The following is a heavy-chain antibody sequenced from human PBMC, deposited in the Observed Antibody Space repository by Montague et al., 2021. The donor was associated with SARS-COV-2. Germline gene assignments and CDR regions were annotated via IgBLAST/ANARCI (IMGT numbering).Heavy chain of an antibody. J-gene: IGHJ4*02. D-gene: IGHD4-11*01. CDR1: GDSITSGGYF. V-gene: IGHV4-31*03. Sequence: TLSLTCTVSGDSITSGGYFWNWIRQHPGKGLEYIGAISYSGSTYYKPSLPRRVSISMDTSKNAFSLSLHSVTAADTAVYFRAASGRRGYSNPFHHCGRGSLVAVSS. CDR3: AASGRRGYSNPFHH. CDR2: ISYSGST.